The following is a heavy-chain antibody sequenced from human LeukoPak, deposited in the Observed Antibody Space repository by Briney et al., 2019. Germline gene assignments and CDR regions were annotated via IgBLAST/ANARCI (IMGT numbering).Heavy chain of an antibody. J-gene: IGHJ6*03. V-gene: IGHV1-8*01. CDR2: MNPKSGST. Sequence: ASVKVSCKASGYTFTSYDINWVRQATGQGLEWMGWMNPKSGSTGYAQKFQGRVTMTRDTSISTAYMELRSLRSEDTAVYYCARGPYYYGSRSYYEGYYYYYYMDVWAKGTTVTVSS. D-gene: IGHD3-10*01. CDR3: ARGPYYYGSRSYYEGYYYYYYMDV. CDR1: GYTFTSYD.